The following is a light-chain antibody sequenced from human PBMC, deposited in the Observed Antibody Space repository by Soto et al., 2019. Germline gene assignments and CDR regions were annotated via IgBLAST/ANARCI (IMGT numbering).Light chain of an antibody. J-gene: IGKJ5*01. CDR3: HQYGSSPPVT. CDR2: GAS. Sequence: ENVLTQSPGTLSLSPGETATLSCRASQSVSSSYLAWYQQKPGQAPRLLIYGASSMATGIPDMFSGSGAGRDLPLPTSSLEPEDFRMYYGHQYGSSPPVTFGQGTRLEIK. CDR1: QSVSSSY. V-gene: IGKV3-20*01.